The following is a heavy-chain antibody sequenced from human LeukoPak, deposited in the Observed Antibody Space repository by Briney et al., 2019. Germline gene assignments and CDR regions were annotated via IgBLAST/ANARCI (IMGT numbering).Heavy chain of an antibody. CDR3: TRGRCAACLIDY. J-gene: IGHJ4*02. CDR2: ITSKPQGGTT. CDR1: RFSFPDHT. Sequence: GGSLRLSCATSRFSFPDHTINWVRQAPGKGLEWVGYITSKPQGGTTKYAASVADRITISRDDSKSIAYLELNSLQTEDSGVYYCTRGRCAACLIDYWGQGTLVTVSS. D-gene: IGHD2-15*01. V-gene: IGHV3-49*04.